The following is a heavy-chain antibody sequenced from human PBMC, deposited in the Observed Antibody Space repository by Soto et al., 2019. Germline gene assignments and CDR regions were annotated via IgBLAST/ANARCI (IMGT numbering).Heavy chain of an antibody. CDR1: GGTFSSYT. Sequence: QVQLVQSGAEVKKPGSSVKVSCKASGGTFSSYTISWVRQAPGQGLEWMGRIIPILGIANYAQKFQGRVTITADKSTSTAYMEQSSLRSEDTAVYYCARDWGDYGYYGEDYWGQGTLVTVSS. CDR3: ARDWGDYGYYGEDY. V-gene: IGHV1-69*08. J-gene: IGHJ4*02. CDR2: IIPILGIA. D-gene: IGHD4-17*01.